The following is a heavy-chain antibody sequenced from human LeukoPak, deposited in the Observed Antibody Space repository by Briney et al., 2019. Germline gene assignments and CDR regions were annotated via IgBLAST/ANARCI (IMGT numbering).Heavy chain of an antibody. D-gene: IGHD2/OR15-2a*01. CDR1: GYTFTGYY. CDR3: ARDAPGAVTDY. V-gene: IGHV1-2*06. Sequence: ASVKVSCKASGYTFTGYYIHWVRQAPGQGLEWMGRINPNSGDTNYAHKFQGGVTMTRDTSISTAYMELSRLRSDDTAVYFCARDAPGAVTDYWGQGTLVTVSS. CDR2: INPNSGDT. J-gene: IGHJ4*02.